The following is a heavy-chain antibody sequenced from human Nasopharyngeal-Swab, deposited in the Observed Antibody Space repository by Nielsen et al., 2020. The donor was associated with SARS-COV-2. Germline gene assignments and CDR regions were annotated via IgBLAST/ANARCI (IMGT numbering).Heavy chain of an antibody. V-gene: IGHV3-33*01. CDR2: IWSDGKTT. CDR1: GFSFSNHG. J-gene: IGHJ3*02. Sequence: GVSLRLSCAASGFSFSNHGMHWVRQAPGKGLEWVAVIWSDGKTTKYADSVKGRLTISRDKSRNTLYLQMNNLRVEDTAIYYCAREGPYSGTNVFDMWGQGTMITVSS. D-gene: IGHD5-12*01. CDR3: AREGPYSGTNVFDM.